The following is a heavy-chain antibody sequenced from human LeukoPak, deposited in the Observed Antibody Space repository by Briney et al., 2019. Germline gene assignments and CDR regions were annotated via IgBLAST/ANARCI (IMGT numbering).Heavy chain of an antibody. V-gene: IGHV4-39*01. D-gene: IGHD3-10*02. J-gene: IGHJ5*02. CDR1: GVSISSSSYY. Sequence: PSETLSLTCTVSGVSISSSSYYWGWIRQPPGKGLEWIGSIYYSGSTYYNPSLKSRVAMSVDTSKNQFSLKLSSVTAADTAVYYCARHPLKPYVSDWFDPWGQGILVTVSS. CDR3: ARHPLKPYVSDWFDP. CDR2: IYYSGST.